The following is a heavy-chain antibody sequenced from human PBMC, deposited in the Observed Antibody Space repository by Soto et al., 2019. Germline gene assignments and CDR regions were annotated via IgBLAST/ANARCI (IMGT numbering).Heavy chain of an antibody. CDR2: ISSSSSYT. D-gene: IGHD6-19*01. Sequence: GGSLRLSCAASGFTFSDYYMSWIRQAPGKGLEWVSYISSSSSYTNYADSVKGRFTISRDNAKNSLYLQMNSLRAEDTAVYYCARYEWGAVAGKGLAYFDYWGQGTLVTVSS. CDR1: GFTFSDYY. CDR3: ARYEWGAVAGKGLAYFDY. J-gene: IGHJ4*02. V-gene: IGHV3-11*06.